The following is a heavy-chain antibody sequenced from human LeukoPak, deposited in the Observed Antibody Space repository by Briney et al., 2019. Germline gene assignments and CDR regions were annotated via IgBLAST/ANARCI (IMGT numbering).Heavy chain of an antibody. CDR3: ASTPGDLTGYYQWHFDY. D-gene: IGHD3-9*01. V-gene: IGHV4-59*01. Sequence: KPSETLSLTCTVSGGSISSYYWSWIRQPPGKGLEWIGYIYYSGSTNYNSSLKSRVTISVDTSKNQSSLKLSSVTAADTAVYYCASTPGDLTGYYQWHFDYWGQGTLVTVSS. CDR1: GGSISSYY. CDR2: IYYSGST. J-gene: IGHJ4*02.